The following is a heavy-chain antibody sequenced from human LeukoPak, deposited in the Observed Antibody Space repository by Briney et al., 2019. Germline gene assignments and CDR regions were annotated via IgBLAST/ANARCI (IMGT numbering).Heavy chain of an antibody. Sequence: ASVKVSCKASGYTLRRYYMRWVRQAPGQGLEWMRIINPTGGSTSYAQKFQGRVMMTSDMSTSTVYMELSSLRSDDTAVYFCAREGRAIGDPKDYFYYYYMDVWGKGTTVSVSS. CDR1: GYTLRRYY. V-gene: IGHV1-46*01. CDR2: INPTGGST. D-gene: IGHD2-21*01. CDR3: AREGRAIGDPKDYFYYYYMDV. J-gene: IGHJ6*03.